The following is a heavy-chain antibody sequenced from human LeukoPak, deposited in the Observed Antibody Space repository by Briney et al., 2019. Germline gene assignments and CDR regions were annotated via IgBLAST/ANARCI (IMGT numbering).Heavy chain of an antibody. J-gene: IGHJ4*02. CDR3: ARDRGWYHADY. CDR2: INEDGSEN. Sequence: GGSLRLSCTVSGFTMSSSWMSWVRQAPGKGLEWVANINEDGSENIYVGSVKGRFPIHRHNAKNSLFLQMNSLRAEDTAVYYCARDRGWYHADYWGQGALVTVSA. CDR1: GFTMSSSW. V-gene: IGHV3-7*04. D-gene: IGHD6-19*01.